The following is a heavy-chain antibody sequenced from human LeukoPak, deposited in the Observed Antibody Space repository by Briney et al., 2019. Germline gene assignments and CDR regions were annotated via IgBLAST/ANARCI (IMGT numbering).Heavy chain of an antibody. D-gene: IGHD6-19*01. Sequence: PGGSLRLSCAASGFTFSSYSMNWVRQAPGKGLEWVSSISSSSSYIYYADSEKGRFTISRDNAKNSLYLQMNSLRAEDTAVYYCASRGPIAVAWIYWGQGTLVTVSS. V-gene: IGHV3-21*01. J-gene: IGHJ4*02. CDR1: GFTFSSYS. CDR2: ISSSSSYI. CDR3: ASRGPIAVAWIY.